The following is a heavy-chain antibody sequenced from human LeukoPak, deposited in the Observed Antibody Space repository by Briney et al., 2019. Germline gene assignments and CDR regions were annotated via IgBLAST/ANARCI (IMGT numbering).Heavy chain of an antibody. D-gene: IGHD1-26*01. CDR2: IKQDGSEK. Sequence: GGSQRLSCAASGFTFSSYWMSWVRQAPGKGLEWVATIKQDGSEKYYVDSVKGRFTISRDNAKNSLYLQMNSLRAEDTAVYFCARGPEGATTSVNGGQGTGLSV. CDR1: GFTFSSYW. V-gene: IGHV3-7*01. J-gene: IGHJ4*02. CDR3: ARGPEGATTSVN.